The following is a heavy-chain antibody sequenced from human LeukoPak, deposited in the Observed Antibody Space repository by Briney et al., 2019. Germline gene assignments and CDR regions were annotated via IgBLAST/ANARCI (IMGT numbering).Heavy chain of an antibody. CDR1: GFTFDDYA. J-gene: IGHJ4*02. Sequence: GGPLRLSCAASGFTFDDYAMHWVRQAPGKGLEWVSGISWNSGSIGYADSVKGRFTISRDNAKNSLYLQMNSLRAEDTALYYCAKDLGGPIAVAGLDYWGQGTLVTVSS. CDR3: AKDLGGPIAVAGLDY. D-gene: IGHD6-19*01. V-gene: IGHV3-9*01. CDR2: ISWNSGSI.